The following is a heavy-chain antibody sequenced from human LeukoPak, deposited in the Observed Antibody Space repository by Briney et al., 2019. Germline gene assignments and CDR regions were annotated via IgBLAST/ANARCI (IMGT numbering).Heavy chain of an antibody. J-gene: IGHJ4*02. D-gene: IGHD4-23*01. CDR1: GFTFTDFW. V-gene: IGHV3-74*03. CDR2: ISTVGTTT. CDR3: VRGVGGIEW. Sequence: GGSLRLSCAASGFTFTDFWMHWVRQVPGQGLVWVSRISTVGTTTTYADSVKGRFTISRDNAKNKVYLQMNSLRVEDTAVYYCVRGVGGIEWWGQGTLVTVSS.